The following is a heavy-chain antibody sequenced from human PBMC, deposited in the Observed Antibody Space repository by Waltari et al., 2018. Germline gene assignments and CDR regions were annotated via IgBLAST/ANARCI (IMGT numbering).Heavy chain of an antibody. CDR3: ARGHSSGWTDY. CDR1: GGSFSGYY. J-gene: IGHJ4*02. D-gene: IGHD6-19*01. CDR2: INHSGST. V-gene: IGHV4-34*01. Sequence: QVQLQQWGAGLLKPSETLSLTCAVYGGSFSGYYWSWIRQPPGKGLEWIGEINHSGSTNYNPSLKSRVTISVDTSKNQCSLKLSSVTAADTAVYYCARGHSSGWTDYWGQGTLVTVSS.